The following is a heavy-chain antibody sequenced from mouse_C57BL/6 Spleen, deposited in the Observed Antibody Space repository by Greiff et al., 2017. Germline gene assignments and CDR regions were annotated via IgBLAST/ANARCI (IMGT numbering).Heavy chain of an antibody. Sequence: VQLQQSGAELVRPGASVTLSCKASGYTFTDYEMHWVKQTPVHGLEWIGAIDPETGGTAYNQKFKGKAILTADKSSSPAYMELRSLTSEDSAVYYCTRRPLLYYGSSYWYFDVWGTGTTVTVSS. D-gene: IGHD1-1*01. J-gene: IGHJ1*03. V-gene: IGHV1-15*01. CDR1: GYTFTDYE. CDR3: TRRPLLYYGSSYWYFDV. CDR2: IDPETGGT.